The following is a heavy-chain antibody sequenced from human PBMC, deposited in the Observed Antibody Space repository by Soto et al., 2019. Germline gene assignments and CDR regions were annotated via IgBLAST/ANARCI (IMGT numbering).Heavy chain of an antibody. CDR1: GRTLSSYT. CDR3: ARGGYCSSTSCYANWFDP. V-gene: IGHV1-69*02. D-gene: IGHD2-2*01. CDR2: IIPILGIA. Sequence: GASVKVSCKASGRTLSSYTISWVRQAPGQGLEWMGRIIPILGIANYAQKFQGRVTITADKSTSTAYMELSSLRSEDTAVYYCARGGYCSSTSCYANWFDPWGQGTLVTVSS. J-gene: IGHJ5*02.